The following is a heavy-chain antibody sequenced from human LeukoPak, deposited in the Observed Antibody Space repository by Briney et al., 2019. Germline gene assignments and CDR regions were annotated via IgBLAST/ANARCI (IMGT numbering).Heavy chain of an antibody. V-gene: IGHV1-2*02. CDR1: GGTFSSYA. CDR3: ARLGVTPSDYFDY. J-gene: IGHJ4*02. D-gene: IGHD2-15*01. Sequence: GSSVKVSCKASGGTFSSYAISWVRQAPGQGLEWMGWINPDSGGTNYAQQFQGRVTMTRDTSISTAYMELSRLRSDDTAVYYCARLGVTPSDYFDYWGQGTLVTVSS. CDR2: INPDSGGT.